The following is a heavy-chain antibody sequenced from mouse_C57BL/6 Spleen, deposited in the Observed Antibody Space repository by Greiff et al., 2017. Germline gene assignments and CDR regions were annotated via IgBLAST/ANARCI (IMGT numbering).Heavy chain of an antibody. CDR3: ARGGSYYAMDY. J-gene: IGHJ4*01. Sequence: QVQLQQSGPELVKPGASVKISCKASGYAFSSSWMNWVKQRPGKGLEWIGRIYPGDGDTNYNGKFKGKATLTADKSSSTAYMQLSGLTSEDSAVYFCARGGSYYAMDYWGQGTSVTVSS. CDR1: GYAFSSSW. V-gene: IGHV1-82*01. CDR2: IYPGDGDT.